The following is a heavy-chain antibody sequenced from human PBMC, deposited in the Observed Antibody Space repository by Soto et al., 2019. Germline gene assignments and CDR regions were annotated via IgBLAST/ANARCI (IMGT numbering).Heavy chain of an antibody. CDR2: TYHTGTA. D-gene: IGHD4-17*01. CDR3: AREDYGDYGGYFDY. J-gene: IGHJ4*02. Sequence: TLSLTCAVSGGSISSGGYCWTWIRQPPGKGLEWVGHTYHTGTAYYSPSLKSRVTISVDTSKNQFSLKVSSVTAADTAVYYCAREDYGDYGGYFDYWGQGSLVTVSS. V-gene: IGHV4-30-2*01. CDR1: GGSISSGGYC.